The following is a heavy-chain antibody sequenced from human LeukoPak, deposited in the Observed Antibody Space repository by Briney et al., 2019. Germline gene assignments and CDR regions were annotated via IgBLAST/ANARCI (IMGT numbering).Heavy chain of an antibody. CDR1: GFVFSNYA. CDR2: ITGDGSTP. J-gene: IGHJ5*02. Sequence: PGGSLRLSCATSGFVFSNYAMNWVHQAPGKGLEYVSAITGDGSTPYYANSVKGRFTISRDNSKNTLYLQMGSLRSEDMAVYYCARVGFSGYDSWGQGTLVTVSS. V-gene: IGHV3-64*01. CDR3: ARVGFSGYDS. D-gene: IGHD5-12*01.